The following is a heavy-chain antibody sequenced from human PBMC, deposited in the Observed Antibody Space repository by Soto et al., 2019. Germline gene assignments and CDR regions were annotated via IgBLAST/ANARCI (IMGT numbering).Heavy chain of an antibody. V-gene: IGHV4-39*01. CDR1: GYSVTISDYY. CDR3: APLSVSLSGPYGIHV. J-gene: IGHJ6*02. CDR2: MFYSGLT. Sequence: SETLSLTCSVSGYSVTISDYYWACMRQPPGKGLEWIGSMFYSGLTYYNPSLKSRVTLSVDTSKNQFSVRLNSVTAADTAVYYCAPLSVSLSGPYGIHVWGQGTTVTVSS. D-gene: IGHD2-15*01.